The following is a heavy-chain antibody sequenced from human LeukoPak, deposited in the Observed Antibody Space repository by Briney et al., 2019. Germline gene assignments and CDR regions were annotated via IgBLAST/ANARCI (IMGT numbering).Heavy chain of an antibody. D-gene: IGHD5-18*01. CDR3: AREKTSYSYGQAPFDY. V-gene: IGHV1-69*01. CDR2: IIPVFGTT. CDR1: GGTFSSYG. Sequence: SVKVSCKASGGTFSSYGIIWVRQAPGQGLEWMGGIIPVFGTTNYAQKFQGRVTITADESTSTAYMELSSLRSEDTAVYYCAREKTSYSYGQAPFDYWGQGTLVTVSS. J-gene: IGHJ4*02.